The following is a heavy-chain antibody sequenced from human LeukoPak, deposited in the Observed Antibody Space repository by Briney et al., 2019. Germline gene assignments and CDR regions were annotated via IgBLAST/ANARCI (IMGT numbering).Heavy chain of an antibody. D-gene: IGHD2-2*01. CDR1: GYTFTSYY. Sequence: ASVKVSCKASGYTFTSYYMHWVRQAPGQGLEWMGIINPSGGSTSYAQKSQGRVTMTRDTSTSTVYMELSSLRSEDTAVYYCARSLYCSSTSCYLPDYWGQGTLVTVSS. CDR2: INPSGGST. V-gene: IGHV1-46*01. J-gene: IGHJ4*02. CDR3: ARSLYCSSTSCYLPDY.